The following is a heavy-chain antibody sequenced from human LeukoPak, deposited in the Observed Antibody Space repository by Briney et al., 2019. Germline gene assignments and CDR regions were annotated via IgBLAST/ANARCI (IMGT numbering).Heavy chain of an antibody. V-gene: IGHV3-11*01. J-gene: IGHJ6*03. CDR3: ARDRGLVATNADYYLDV. D-gene: IGHD5-12*01. CDR2: ITNSGSM. Sequence: GGSLRLSCDASGFTFTDYYLSWIRQAPGKGLERISCITNSGSMFYADSVKGRFTISRDNAVNSLYLQMTSLRAEDTAVYYCARDRGLVATNADYYLDVWGKGTTVTVSS. CDR1: GFTFTDYY.